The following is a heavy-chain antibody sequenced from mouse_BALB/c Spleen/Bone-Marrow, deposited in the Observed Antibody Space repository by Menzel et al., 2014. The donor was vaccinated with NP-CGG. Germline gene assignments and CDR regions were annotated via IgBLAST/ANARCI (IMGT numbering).Heavy chain of an antibody. Sequence: VMLVESGGGLVKPGGTLKLSCAASGFTFSSYAMSWVRQTPEKRLEWVASISSGGSTYYPDSVKGRFTISRDNARNILYLQMSSLRSEDTAMYYCARGNGFEGFAYWGQGALVTVSA. J-gene: IGHJ3*01. CDR1: GFTFSSYA. V-gene: IGHV5-6-5*01. CDR2: ISSGGST. D-gene: IGHD1-2*01. CDR3: ARGNGFEGFAY.